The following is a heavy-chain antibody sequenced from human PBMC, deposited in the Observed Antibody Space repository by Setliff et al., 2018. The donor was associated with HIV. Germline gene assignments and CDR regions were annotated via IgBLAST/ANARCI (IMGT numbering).Heavy chain of an antibody. CDR2: IYYTGNT. Sequence: SETLSLTCTVSGGSVGSSSYYWAWIRQPPGKGLEWIGSIYYTGNTKYNPSLESRVTFSIDTSKNQFSLKLSSVTAADTAVYYCARVRGRYYYHYAMDVWGQGTTVTVSS. D-gene: IGHD3-10*01. CDR1: GGSVGSSSYY. J-gene: IGHJ6*02. CDR3: ARVRGRYYYHYAMDV. V-gene: IGHV4-39*07.